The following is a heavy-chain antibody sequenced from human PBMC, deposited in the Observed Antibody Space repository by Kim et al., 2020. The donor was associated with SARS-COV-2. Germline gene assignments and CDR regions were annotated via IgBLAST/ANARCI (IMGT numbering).Heavy chain of an antibody. J-gene: IGHJ5*02. CDR3: AREYRGYSGYVYWFDP. CDR1: GYTFTSYG. V-gene: IGHV1-18*01. CDR2: ISAYNGNT. Sequence: ASVKVSCKASGYTFTSYGISWVRQAPGQGLEWMGWISAYNGNTNYAQKLQGRVTMTTDTSTSTAYMELRSLRSDDTAVYYCAREYRGYSGYVYWFDPWGQGTLVTVSS. D-gene: IGHD5-12*01.